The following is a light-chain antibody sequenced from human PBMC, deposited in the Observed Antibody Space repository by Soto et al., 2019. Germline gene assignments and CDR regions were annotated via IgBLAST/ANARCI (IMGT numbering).Light chain of an antibody. CDR1: QSIATW. CDR2: KAN. Sequence: DIEMTQSPSTLSASVGDTVTITCRASQSIATWLAWYQQKPEKAPKLLIYKANNVQSGVPSRFSGSGSGTEFSLTISSLQPEDFAIYYCQQYNDYQYTFGQGTKLEIK. V-gene: IGKV1-5*03. CDR3: QQYNDYQYT. J-gene: IGKJ2*01.